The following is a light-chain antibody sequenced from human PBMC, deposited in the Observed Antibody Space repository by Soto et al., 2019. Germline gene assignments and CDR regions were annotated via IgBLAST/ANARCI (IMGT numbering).Light chain of an antibody. CDR2: GPS. Sequence: EIVMTQSPATLSVSPGERATLSCRASRSVSSNLAWYQQKPGQAPRLLIYGPSTRATGIPARFSGSGSGTDFTLTISSLQSEDFAIYYCQQYKNWPAITFGQGTRLEIK. V-gene: IGKV3D-15*01. CDR1: RSVSSN. CDR3: QQYKNWPAIT. J-gene: IGKJ5*01.